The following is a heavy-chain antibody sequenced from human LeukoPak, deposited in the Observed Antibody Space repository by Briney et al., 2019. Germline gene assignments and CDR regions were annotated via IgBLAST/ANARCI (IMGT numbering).Heavy chain of an antibody. CDR3: ARVYSGSTWYYFDY. J-gene: IGHJ4*02. V-gene: IGHV4-38-2*01. CDR1: HYSISSPYF. CDR2: IYHTGRT. D-gene: IGHD5-12*01. Sequence: PSETLSLTCAVSHYSISSPYFWGWIRQPSGKGLEWIGSIYHTGRTNYNPSINSRVTMSLDTSKNQFPLNLNSVTAADTAVYHCARVYSGSTWYYFDYWGQGILVTVSS.